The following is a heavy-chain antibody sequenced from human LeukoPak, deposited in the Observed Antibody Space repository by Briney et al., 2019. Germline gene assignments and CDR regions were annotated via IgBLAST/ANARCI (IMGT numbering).Heavy chain of an antibody. CDR2: IKGNGATT. CDR1: GFTFTN. J-gene: IGHJ6*03. CDR3: ARAGEMRYMDV. D-gene: IGHD5-24*01. Sequence: GGSLRLSCEASGFTFTNISCIRHAPGNALEWVSHIKGNGATTYYADSVRGRFTISRDKAKNSLFLQMNSLRVDDTATYYCARAGEMRYMDVWGKGTAVAVS. V-gene: IGHV3-11*01.